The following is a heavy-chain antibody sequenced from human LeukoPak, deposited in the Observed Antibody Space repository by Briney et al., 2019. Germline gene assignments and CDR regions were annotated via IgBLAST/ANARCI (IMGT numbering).Heavy chain of an antibody. J-gene: IGHJ4*02. CDR1: GFTFSTYE. CDR2: IGVGDNAI. V-gene: IGHV3-48*03. D-gene: IGHD2-21*01. Sequence: PGGSLRLSCAASGFTFSTYEFNWVRQAPRKGLEWVAYIGVGDNAIYSADSVRGRFTASRDNAQNSLYLEMHSLRVEDTALYYCARETAHCGGDCFDYWGQGTLVTVSS. CDR3: ARETAHCGGDCFDY.